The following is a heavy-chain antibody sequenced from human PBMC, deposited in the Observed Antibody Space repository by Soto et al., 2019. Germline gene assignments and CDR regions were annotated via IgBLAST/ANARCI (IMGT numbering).Heavy chain of an antibody. Sequence: PGGSLRLSCAASGFTFSSYWMHWVRQAPGKGLVWVSRTNEDGSIINYADSVKGRFTISRDNAKNTLYLEMNSLRVEDTAVYYCKRGMGGGGGYWGPGTLVTVSS. CDR2: TNEDGSII. CDR3: KRGMGGGGGY. CDR1: GFTFSSYW. D-gene: IGHD3-16*01. J-gene: IGHJ4*02. V-gene: IGHV3-74*01.